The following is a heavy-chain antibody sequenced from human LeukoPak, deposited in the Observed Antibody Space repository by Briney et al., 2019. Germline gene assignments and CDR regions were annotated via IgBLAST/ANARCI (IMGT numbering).Heavy chain of an antibody. Sequence: GGSLRLSCAASGFTFSSYSMNWVRQAPGKGLEWVSSISSSSSYIYYADSVKGRFTISRDNAKNSLYLQMNSLRAEDTAVYYCARGYCSGGSCHSVFDYWGQGTLVTVSS. V-gene: IGHV3-21*01. CDR1: GFTFSSYS. CDR2: ISSSSSYI. D-gene: IGHD2-15*01. J-gene: IGHJ4*02. CDR3: ARGYCSGGSCHSVFDY.